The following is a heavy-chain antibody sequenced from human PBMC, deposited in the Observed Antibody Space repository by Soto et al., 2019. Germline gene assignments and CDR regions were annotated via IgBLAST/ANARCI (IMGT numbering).Heavy chain of an antibody. Sequence: QVQLQESGPGLVKPSETLSLTGTVSGGSISSYYWSWIRQPPGNGLEWIGYIYYSGSTNYNPSLKSRVTISVDTSQTQFSLKLSSVTPADLAVYYCARRWGSAFDIWGQGTMVTVSS. V-gene: IGHV4-59*08. CDR3: ARRWGSAFDI. CDR1: GGSISSYY. CDR2: IYYSGST. D-gene: IGHD3-16*01. J-gene: IGHJ3*02.